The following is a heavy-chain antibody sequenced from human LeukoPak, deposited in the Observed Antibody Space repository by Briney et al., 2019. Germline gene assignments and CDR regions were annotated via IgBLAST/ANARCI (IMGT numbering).Heavy chain of an antibody. CDR2: IYYSGST. Sequence: SETLSLTCTVSGGSISSHYWSWIRQPPGKGLEWIGYIYYSGSTNYNPSLKSRVTISVDTSKNQFSLKLSSVTAADTAVYYCARGFGSSWYFSYFQHWGQGTLVTVSS. CDR1: GGSISSHY. CDR3: ARGFGSSWYFSYFQH. V-gene: IGHV4-59*11. J-gene: IGHJ1*01. D-gene: IGHD6-13*01.